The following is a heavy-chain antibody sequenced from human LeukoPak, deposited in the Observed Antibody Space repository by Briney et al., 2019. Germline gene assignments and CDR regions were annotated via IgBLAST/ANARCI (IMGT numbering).Heavy chain of an antibody. CDR3: TRVASRVMTTYYFDY. Sequence: PGGSLRLSCAASGFTVSSNYMSWVRQAPGKGLEWVSVIYSGGSTYYADSVKGRFTISRDNSKNTLYLQMNSLRAEDTAVYYCTRVASRVMTTYYFDYWGQGALVTVSS. CDR1: GFTVSSNY. D-gene: IGHD3-16*01. CDR2: IYSGGST. V-gene: IGHV3-53*01. J-gene: IGHJ4*02.